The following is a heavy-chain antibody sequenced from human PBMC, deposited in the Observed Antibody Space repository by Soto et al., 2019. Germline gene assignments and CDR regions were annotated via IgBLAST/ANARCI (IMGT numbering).Heavy chain of an antibody. CDR2: FSPIFGAP. J-gene: IGHJ6*02. V-gene: IGHV1-69*05. D-gene: IGHD3-3*01. Sequence: ASVKVSCKASGDTFSSYSFSWVRQVPGQGLEWMGGFSPIFGAPNYAQKFQGRVTMTRDTSTSTVYMELSSLRSEDTAVYYCARELGLRFYYYGMDVWGQGTTVTVSS. CDR1: GDTFSSYS. CDR3: ARELGLRFYYYGMDV.